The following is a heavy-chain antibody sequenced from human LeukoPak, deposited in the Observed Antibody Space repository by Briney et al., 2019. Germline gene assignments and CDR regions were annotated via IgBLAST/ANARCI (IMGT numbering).Heavy chain of an antibody. J-gene: IGHJ6*03. Sequence: PGGSLRLSCAASGFTFDDYAMHWVRQGPGKGLEWVSGMSWHGGSIGYADSVKGRFTISRDNAKNALYLQMNSLRVEDSALYYCAKVATARDYYYYYMDVWGKGTTVTVSS. D-gene: IGHD6-13*01. CDR3: AKVATARDYYYYYMDV. CDR1: GFTFDDYA. CDR2: MSWHGGSI. V-gene: IGHV3-9*01.